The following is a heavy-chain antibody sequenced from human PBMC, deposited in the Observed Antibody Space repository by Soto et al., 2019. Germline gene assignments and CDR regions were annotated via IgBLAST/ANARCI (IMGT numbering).Heavy chain of an antibody. CDR3: AKGDCSGGRCYRGFDY. CDR1: GFTFSSYD. D-gene: IGHD2-15*01. V-gene: IGHV3-23*01. CDR2: VSASGSIT. J-gene: IGHJ4*02. Sequence: GGSLRLSCAASGFTFSSYDMNWVRQAPGKGLEWVSGVSASGSITSYADSAKGRFTISRDNAKNTVCLQMTGLRAEDTAVYFCAKGDCSGGRCYRGFDYWGQGTLVTVSS.